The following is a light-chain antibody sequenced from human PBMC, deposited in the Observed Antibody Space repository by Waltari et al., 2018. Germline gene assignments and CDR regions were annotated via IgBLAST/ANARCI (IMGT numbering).Light chain of an antibody. V-gene: IGKV3-15*01. CDR3: QQYNDWPLLT. Sequence: EIVMTQSPATLSVSPGERATLSCRASQSLSSNLAWYQQKPGQAPRLLIHDASTRAAAIPARFSGSGSETEFTLTISSLQSEDFAVYYCQQYNDWPLLTFGGGNKVEIK. CDR2: DAS. J-gene: IGKJ4*01. CDR1: QSLSSN.